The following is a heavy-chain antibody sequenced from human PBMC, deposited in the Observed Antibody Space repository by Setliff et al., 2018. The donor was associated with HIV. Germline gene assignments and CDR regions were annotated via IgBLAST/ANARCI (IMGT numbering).Heavy chain of an antibody. CDR2: INPSSTST. D-gene: IGHD1-26*01. CDR3: ARDHMSVGAWVGATSRGLFQH. V-gene: IGHV1-46*01. J-gene: IGHJ1*01. CDR1: GYTFTTYY. Sequence: ASVKVSCKASGYTFTTYYIHWVRQAPGQGLEWMGIINPSSTSTNYAQRFQGRVTMTRDTSTSTVYMERSSLRSEDTAVYYCARDHMSVGAWVGATSRGLFQHWGQGTLVTAPQ.